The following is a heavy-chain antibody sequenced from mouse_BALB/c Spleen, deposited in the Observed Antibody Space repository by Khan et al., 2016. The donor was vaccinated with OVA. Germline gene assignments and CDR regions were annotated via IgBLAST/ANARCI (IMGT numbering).Heavy chain of an antibody. V-gene: IGHV5-6*01. Sequence: EVELVESGGDLVKPGRSLNVSCAASGFTFSAYSMSWVRQTPDKRLEWVAPISSGGVYTYYPDIVKGLFTISRDNDKNTLYLQMISLKSEDTAMYYCASHLTGSFTYWGQGTLVTVSA. CDR1: GFTFSAYS. CDR3: ASHLTGSFTY. J-gene: IGHJ3*01. D-gene: IGHD4-1*01. CDR2: ISSGGVYT.